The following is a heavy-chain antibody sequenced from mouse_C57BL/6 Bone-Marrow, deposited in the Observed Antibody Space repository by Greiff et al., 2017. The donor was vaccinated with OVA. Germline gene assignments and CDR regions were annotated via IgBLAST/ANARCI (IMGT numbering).Heavy chain of an antibody. CDR3: ARMKLRHFDY. CDR2: IYPRSGNT. V-gene: IGHV1-81*01. Sequence: QLKESGAELARPGASVKLSCKASGYTFTSYGISWVKQRTGQGLEWIGEIYPRSGNTYYNEKFKGKATLTADKSSSTAYMELRSLTSEDSAVYFCARMKLRHFDYWGQGTTLTVSS. D-gene: IGHD1-1*01. CDR1: GYTFTSYG. J-gene: IGHJ2*01.